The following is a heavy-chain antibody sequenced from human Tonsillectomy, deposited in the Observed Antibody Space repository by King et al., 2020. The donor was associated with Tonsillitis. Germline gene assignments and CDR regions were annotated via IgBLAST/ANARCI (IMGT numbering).Heavy chain of an antibody. Sequence: VQLVESGGGLVQPGGSLRLSCAASGFTFSSYAMSWVRLAPGKGLEWVSAISGSAGSTYFADSVKGRFTISRDNSKNTLYLQMNSLRAEDTAVYYCAKQPLWFGEFSDWGQGTLVTVSS. CDR2: ISGSAGST. J-gene: IGHJ4*02. V-gene: IGHV3-23*04. CDR1: GFTFSSYA. CDR3: AKQPLWFGEFSD. D-gene: IGHD3-10*01.